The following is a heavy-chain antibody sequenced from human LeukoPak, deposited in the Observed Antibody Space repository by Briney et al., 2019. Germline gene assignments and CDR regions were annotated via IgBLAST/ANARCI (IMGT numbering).Heavy chain of an antibody. CDR3: ASRGYDFWSGYGDYYMDV. D-gene: IGHD3-3*01. CDR1: GGSFSGYY. V-gene: IGHV4-34*01. J-gene: IGHJ6*03. CDR2: INHSGST. Sequence: SETLSLTCAVYGGSFSGYYWSWIRQPPGKGLEWIGEINHSGSTNYNPSLKSRVTISVDTSKNQFSLKLSSVTAADTAVYYCASRGYDFWSGYGDYYMDVRGKGTTVTVSS.